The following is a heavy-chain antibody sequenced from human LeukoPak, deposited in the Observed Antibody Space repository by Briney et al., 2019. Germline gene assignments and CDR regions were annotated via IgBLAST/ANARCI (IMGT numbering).Heavy chain of an antibody. D-gene: IGHD6-13*01. V-gene: IGHV4-4*07. CDR1: GGSISSYY. CDR3: AREGRASYTSDWYTDAFDI. Sequence: PSETLSLTCTVSGGSISSYYWSWIRQPAGKGLEWIGRIYTSGSTNYNPSLKSRVTMSVDTSKNQFSLKLSSVTAADTAVYYCAREGRASYTSDWYTDAFDIWGQGTMVTVSS. CDR2: IYTSGST. J-gene: IGHJ3*02.